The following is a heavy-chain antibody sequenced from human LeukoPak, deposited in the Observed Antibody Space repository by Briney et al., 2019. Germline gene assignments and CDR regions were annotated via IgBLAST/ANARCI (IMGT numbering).Heavy chain of an antibody. CDR2: IYYSGST. CDR1: GGSISSSSYY. V-gene: IGHV4-39*07. CDR3: ARGFLTGSTDY. Sequence: SETLSLTCTVSGGSISSSSYYWGWIRQPPGKGLEWIGSIYYSGSTNYNPSLKSRVTISVDTSKNQFSLKLSSVTAADTAVYYCARGFLTGSTDYWGQGTLVTASS. J-gene: IGHJ4*02. D-gene: IGHD3-9*01.